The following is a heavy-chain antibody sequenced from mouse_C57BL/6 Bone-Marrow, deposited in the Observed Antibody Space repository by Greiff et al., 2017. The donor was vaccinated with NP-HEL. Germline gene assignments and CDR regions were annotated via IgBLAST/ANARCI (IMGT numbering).Heavy chain of an antibody. D-gene: IGHD1-1*01. CDR1: GYTFTSYW. CDR3: ARGATVVADFDY. J-gene: IGHJ2*01. V-gene: IGHV1-59*01. Sequence: QVQLQQSGAELVRPGTSVKLSCKASGYTFTSYWMHWVKQRPGQGLEWIGVIDPSDSYTNYNQKFKGKATLTVDTSSSTAYMQLSSLTSEDSAVYYCARGATVVADFDYWGQGTTLTVSS. CDR2: IDPSDSYT.